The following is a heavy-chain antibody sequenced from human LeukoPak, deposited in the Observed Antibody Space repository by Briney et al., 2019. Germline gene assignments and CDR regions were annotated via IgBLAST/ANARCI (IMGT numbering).Heavy chain of an antibody. J-gene: IGHJ1*01. CDR3: ARAYDSSGYWPEYFHH. V-gene: IGHV3-53*04. CDR1: GFAVSNNY. CDR2: IYGGGST. Sequence: GGSLRLSCAASGFAVSNNYMSWVRQAPGKGLEWVSIIYGGGSTYYADSVNGRFTISRHNSQNTLFLQMNSLRTEDTAVYYCARAYDSSGYWPEYFHHWGQGTLATVSS. D-gene: IGHD3-22*01.